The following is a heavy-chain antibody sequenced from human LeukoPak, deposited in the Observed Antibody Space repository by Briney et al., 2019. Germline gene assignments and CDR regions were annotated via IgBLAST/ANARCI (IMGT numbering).Heavy chain of an antibody. J-gene: IGHJ6*02. D-gene: IGHD3-22*01. V-gene: IGHV3-30-3*01. CDR1: GFTFSSYA. CDR3: ARDRYYYDSSGYWGQTNYYYYYGMDV. Sequence: GGSLRLSRAASGFTFSSYAMHWVRQAPGKGLEWVAVISYDGSNKTYADSVKGRFTISRDNSKNTLYLQMNSLRAEDTAVYYCARDRYYYDSSGYWGQTNYYYYYGMDVWGQGTTVTVSS. CDR2: ISYDGSNK.